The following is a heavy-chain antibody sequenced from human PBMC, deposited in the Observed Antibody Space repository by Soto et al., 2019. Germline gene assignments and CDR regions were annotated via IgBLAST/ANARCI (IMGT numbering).Heavy chain of an antibody. Sequence: HPGGSLRLSCAASGFTFSSYAMHWVRQAPGKGLEWVSYISSSGSTIYYADSVKGRFTISKDNAKNSLYLQMNSLRAEDTAVYYCAREDIVLVPAAMLIRDYYGMDVWGQGTTVTVSS. CDR2: ISSSGSTI. CDR1: GFTFSSYA. J-gene: IGHJ6*02. V-gene: IGHV3-48*04. D-gene: IGHD2-2*01. CDR3: AREDIVLVPAAMLIRDYYGMDV.